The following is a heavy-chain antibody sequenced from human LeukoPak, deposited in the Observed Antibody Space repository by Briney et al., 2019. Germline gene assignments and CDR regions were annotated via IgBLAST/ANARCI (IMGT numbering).Heavy chain of an antibody. Sequence: GASVKVSCKASGYTLSNYGVNWVRQAPGQGLEWMGWISIYNGNTNCAQILQGRVTMTTDTSTSTVYMELRSLRSDDTAVYYCASNPRGDSWTFDYWGQGTLVTVSS. CDR3: ASNPRGDSWTFDY. J-gene: IGHJ4*02. CDR2: ISIYNGNT. D-gene: IGHD2-21*02. V-gene: IGHV1-18*04. CDR1: GYTLSNYG.